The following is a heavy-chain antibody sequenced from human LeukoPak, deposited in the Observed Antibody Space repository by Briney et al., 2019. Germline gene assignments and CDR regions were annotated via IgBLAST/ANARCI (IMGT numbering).Heavy chain of an antibody. Sequence: SETLSLTCAVYGGSFSGYYWSWIRQPPGKGLEWIGYIYYSGSTNYNPSLKSRVTISVDTSKNQFSLKLSSVTAADTAVYYCARDQGGYYFDYWGQGTLVTVSS. J-gene: IGHJ4*02. CDR2: IYYSGST. D-gene: IGHD3-16*01. CDR1: GGSFSGYY. CDR3: ARDQGGYYFDY. V-gene: IGHV4-59*01.